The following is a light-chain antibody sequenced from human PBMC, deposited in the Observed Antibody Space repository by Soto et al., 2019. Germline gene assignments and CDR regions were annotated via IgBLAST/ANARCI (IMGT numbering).Light chain of an antibody. V-gene: IGKV3-11*01. J-gene: IGKJ4*01. Sequence: EIVLTQSPATLSLSPGERATLSCRASPSVGSYLAWYQHKPGQAPRLLIYDASNRAAGIPARFSGSGSGTDFTLAISSLEPEEFALYCCQQRSNWLTFGRGTRVESK. CDR1: PSVGSY. CDR3: QQRSNWLT. CDR2: DAS.